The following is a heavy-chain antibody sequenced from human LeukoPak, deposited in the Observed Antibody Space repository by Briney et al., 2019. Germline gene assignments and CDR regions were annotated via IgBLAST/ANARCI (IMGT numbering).Heavy chain of an antibody. CDR3: VKDSPPRYSGSPPAY. D-gene: IGHD1-26*01. V-gene: IGHV3-7*03. CDR1: GFTFSSYW. Sequence: GGSLRLSCAASGFTFSSYWMSWVRQAPGEGLEWVANINKDGGEKYYVDSVKGRFTISRDNAKNSLYLQMNSLRADDTAVDYCVKDSPPRYSGSPPAYWGQGTLVTVSS. CDR2: INKDGGEK. J-gene: IGHJ4*02.